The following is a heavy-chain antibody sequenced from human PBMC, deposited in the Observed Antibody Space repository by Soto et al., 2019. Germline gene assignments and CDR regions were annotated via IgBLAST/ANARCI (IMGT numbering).Heavy chain of an antibody. Sequence: EVQLAESGGGLAQPGGSLRLSCAASGFTLSGYAMDWVRQAPGKGLEYVSGISSNGVGTYYANSVQGRFTISRDNSKNTLYRQMRSRRPEDMALYYCARRARSDFYYMDVWCKGTTVNVSS. CDR1: GFTLSGYA. CDR3: ARRARSDFYYMDV. V-gene: IGHV3-64*01. CDR2: ISSNGVGT. D-gene: IGHD3-10*01. J-gene: IGHJ6*03.